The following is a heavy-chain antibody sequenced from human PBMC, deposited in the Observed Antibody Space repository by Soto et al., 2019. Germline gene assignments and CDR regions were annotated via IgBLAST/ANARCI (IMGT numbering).Heavy chain of an antibody. CDR1: GFTFSDHY. CDR3: AKALSQFFPFDY. CDR2: ISGGGTST. V-gene: IGHV3-23*01. J-gene: IGHJ4*02. D-gene: IGHD3-3*01. Sequence: PGGSLRLSCATSGFTFSDHYMTWIRQAPGKGLEWVSAISGGGTSTYYSDSVKGRFSISRDNSKNTLYLQMNTLRAEDTAVYYCAKALSQFFPFDYWGQGTLVTVSS.